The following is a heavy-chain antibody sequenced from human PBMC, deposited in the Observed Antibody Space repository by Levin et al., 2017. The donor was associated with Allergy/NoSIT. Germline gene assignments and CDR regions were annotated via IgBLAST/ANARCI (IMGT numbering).Heavy chain of an antibody. Sequence: KVSCQASGYSFTSYWFGWVRQRPGKGLEWMGLIFPSDSDTRVSPSFQGQIIMSVDKSINTAYLQWSSLKASDSAMYYCARRDSDGSNSFDYWGQGTLVPVSS. V-gene: IGHV5-51*01. CDR2: IFPSDSDT. D-gene: IGHD4-23*01. J-gene: IGHJ4*02. CDR3: ARRDSDGSNSFDY. CDR1: GYSFTSYW.